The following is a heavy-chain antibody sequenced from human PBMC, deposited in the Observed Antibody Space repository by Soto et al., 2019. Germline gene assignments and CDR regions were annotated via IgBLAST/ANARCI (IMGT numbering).Heavy chain of an antibody. D-gene: IGHD3-3*01. J-gene: IGHJ4*02. CDR2: IYYSGST. Sequence: QVQLQESGPGLVKPSETLSLTCTVSGGSISSYYWSWIRQPPGKGLEWIGYIYYSGSTNYNPSLKSRFTISVDTSNNQFSLKLSAVTAADTAVYYCARGSDYDFWSGYYFDYWGQGTLVTVSS. V-gene: IGHV4-59*01. CDR3: ARGSDYDFWSGYYFDY. CDR1: GGSISSYY.